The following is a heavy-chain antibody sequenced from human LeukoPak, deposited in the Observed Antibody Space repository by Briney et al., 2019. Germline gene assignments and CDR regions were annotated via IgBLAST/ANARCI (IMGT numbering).Heavy chain of an antibody. Sequence: SCKASGGTFSSYAMHWVRQAPGKGLEWVAVISYDGSNKYYADSVKGRFTISRDNSKNTLYLQMNSLRAEDTAVYYCARAGRITMIVATGYFDYWGQGTLATVSS. CDR1: GGTFSSYA. J-gene: IGHJ4*02. V-gene: IGHV3-30*04. CDR3: ARAGRITMIVATGYFDY. D-gene: IGHD3-22*01. CDR2: ISYDGSNK.